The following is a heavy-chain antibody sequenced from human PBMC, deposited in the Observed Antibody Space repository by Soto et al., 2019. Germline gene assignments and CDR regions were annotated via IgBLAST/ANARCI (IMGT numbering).Heavy chain of an antibody. V-gene: IGHV4-59*01. D-gene: IGHD6-13*01. J-gene: IGHJ5*02. CDR2: IYYSGST. CDR1: GGSISRYY. CDR3: ARVDSRDSSSWDWFDP. Sequence: SETLSLTCTVSGGSISRYYWSWIRQPPGKGLEWIGYIYYSGSTNYNPSLKSRVTISVDTSKNQFSLKLSSVTAADTAVYYCARVDSRDSSSWDWFDPWGQGTLVTVSS.